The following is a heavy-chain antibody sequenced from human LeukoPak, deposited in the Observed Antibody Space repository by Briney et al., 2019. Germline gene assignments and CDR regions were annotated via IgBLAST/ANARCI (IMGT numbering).Heavy chain of an antibody. D-gene: IGHD1/OR15-1a*01. CDR1: GFTFDDYA. CDR2: ISWNSGSI. V-gene: IGHV3-9*01. Sequence: GGSLRLSGAASGFTFDDYAMHWVRQAPGKGLEWVSGISWNSGSIGYADSVKGRFTISRDNAKNSLYLQMNSLRAEDTALYYCAKGSGRTIFSRGDAFDIWGQGTMVTVSS. J-gene: IGHJ3*02. CDR3: AKGSGRTIFSRGDAFDI.